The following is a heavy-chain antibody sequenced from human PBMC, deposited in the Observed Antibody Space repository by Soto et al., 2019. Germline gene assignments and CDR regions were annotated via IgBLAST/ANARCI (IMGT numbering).Heavy chain of an antibody. CDR1: GFNFGHYA. D-gene: IGHD3-16*01. Sequence: QVQLVESGGGVVQPGRSLRLSCLASGFNFGHYAMHWVRQAPGKGLEWVAALSFDRSNEYYADSLRGRFTISRDNSKNTLYLQMNSLRAEDTAVYYCARVEYSFGTPFLDYWGQGTLVTVSS. J-gene: IGHJ4*02. CDR3: ARVEYSFGTPFLDY. V-gene: IGHV3-30-3*01. CDR2: LSFDRSNE.